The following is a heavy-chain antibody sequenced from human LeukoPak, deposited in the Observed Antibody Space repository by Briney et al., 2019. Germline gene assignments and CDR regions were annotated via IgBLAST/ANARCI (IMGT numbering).Heavy chain of an antibody. V-gene: IGHV4-31*01. D-gene: IGHD4-11*01. CDR3: ARGKGLHLFDY. J-gene: IGHJ4*02. CDR2: IYYSGIT. CDR1: GGSISSGGYY. Sequence: PSETLTLTCTASGGSISSGGYYWIRIPQHPGQGLVRIGSIYYSGITYSNPSLIRLPTITVDTSKHQFSLKLSSVTAADTGVYYCARGKGLHLFDYWGQGTLVTVSS.